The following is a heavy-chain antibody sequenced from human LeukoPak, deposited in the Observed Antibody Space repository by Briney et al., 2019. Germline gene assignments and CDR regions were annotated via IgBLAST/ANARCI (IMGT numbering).Heavy chain of an antibody. CDR3: ARGGYDILTGYFNNDPVDY. CDR1: GYTFTSYD. CDR2: MNPNSGNT. D-gene: IGHD3-9*01. V-gene: IGHV1-8*01. J-gene: IGHJ4*02. Sequence: ASVKVSCKASGYTFTSYDINWVRQATGQGLEWMGWMNPNSGNTGYAQKLQGRVTMTRNTSISTAYMELSSLRSEDTAVYYCARGGYDILTGYFNNDPVDYWGQGTLVTVSS.